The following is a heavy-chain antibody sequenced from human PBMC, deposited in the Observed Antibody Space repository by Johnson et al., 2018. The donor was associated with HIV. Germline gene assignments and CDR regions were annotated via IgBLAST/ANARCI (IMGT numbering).Heavy chain of an antibody. CDR2: ISSSGGTT. CDR1: GFKFDDNY. CDR3: ATVWRNEGCQSVDV. Sequence: QVQLVESGGGLVQPGGSLRLSCAASGFKFDDNYMAWIRQSPGKGLEWVSYISSSGGTTHNADSVKGRFAISRNNADNSLYLPMNSLRVEDTALYVCATVWRNEGCQSVDVCGLGTMVTVSS. J-gene: IGHJ3*01. D-gene: IGHD1-1*01. V-gene: IGHV3-11*04.